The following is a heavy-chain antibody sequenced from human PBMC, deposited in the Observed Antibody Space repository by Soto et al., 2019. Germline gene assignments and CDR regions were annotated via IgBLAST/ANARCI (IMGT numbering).Heavy chain of an antibody. CDR3: ARSLEYGIPFDK. D-gene: IGHD2-8*01. CDR1: GVSISNGDYY. Sequence: SETLSLTCTVSGVSISNGDYYWNWIRQTPGKGLEWIGYIYNGGPTYYNPSLESRLSLSVDTSGNQFSLRLSSATAADTAIYYCARSLEYGIPFDKWGQGTLVTVS. CDR2: IYNGGPT. V-gene: IGHV4-30-4*01. J-gene: IGHJ4*02.